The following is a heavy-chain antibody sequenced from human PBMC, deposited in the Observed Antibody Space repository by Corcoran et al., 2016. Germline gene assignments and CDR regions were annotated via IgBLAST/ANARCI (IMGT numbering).Heavy chain of an antibody. D-gene: IGHD2-2*01. J-gene: IGHJ6*02. CDR2: ISAYNGNT. Sequence: QVQLVQSGAEVKKLGASVKVSCKASGYTFTSYGINWVRQAPGQGLEWMGWISAYNGNTNYAQKLQGRVTMTTDTSTSTAYMELRSRRSDDTAVYYWARDLFSADQPLSSYYYGMDVWGQGTTVTVSS. V-gene: IGHV1-18*01. CDR1: GYTFTSYG. CDR3: ARDLFSADQPLSSYYYGMDV.